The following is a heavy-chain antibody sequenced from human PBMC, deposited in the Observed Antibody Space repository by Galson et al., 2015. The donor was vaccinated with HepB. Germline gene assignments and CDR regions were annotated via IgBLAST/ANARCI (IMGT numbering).Heavy chain of an antibody. V-gene: IGHV3-30*04. CDR1: GFTFSNYA. CDR2: ISSDGANK. CDR3: AREAYRSSTNCYVPYDAFDI. Sequence: SLRLSCAASGFTFSNYAMHWVRQVQGKGLEWVTVISSDGANKYYADSVKGRFTISRDNSKNTLSLQMNSLRVEDTAVYYCAREAYRSSTNCYVPYDAFDIWGQGTMVTVSS. J-gene: IGHJ3*02. D-gene: IGHD2-2*01.